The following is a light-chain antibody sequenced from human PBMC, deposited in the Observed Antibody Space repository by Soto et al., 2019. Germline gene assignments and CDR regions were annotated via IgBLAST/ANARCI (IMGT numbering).Light chain of an antibody. Sequence: DIEMTQSPATLSLSLGDRATLSCRASQSISNYLAWYQQKPGQAPRLLIYAASTRPSGIPTRFSGSGSGTDFTLTISSLEPEDLAVYYCQHRSNCPLTFGRGTKVEIK. CDR3: QHRSNCPLT. CDR1: QSISNY. J-gene: IGKJ4*01. V-gene: IGKV3-11*01. CDR2: AAS.